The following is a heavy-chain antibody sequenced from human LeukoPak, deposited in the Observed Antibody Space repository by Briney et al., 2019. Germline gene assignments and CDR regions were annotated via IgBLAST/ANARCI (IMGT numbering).Heavy chain of an antibody. CDR3: ARSSSSWHDAFDI. Sequence: SQTLSLTCTVSGGSISSGGYYWSWIRQHPGKGLEWIGYIYYSGSTYYNPSLKSRDTISVDTSKNQFSLKLSSVTAADTAVYYCARSSSSWHDAFDIWGQGTMVTVSS. CDR1: GGSISSGGYY. J-gene: IGHJ3*02. D-gene: IGHD6-13*01. CDR2: IYYSGST. V-gene: IGHV4-31*03.